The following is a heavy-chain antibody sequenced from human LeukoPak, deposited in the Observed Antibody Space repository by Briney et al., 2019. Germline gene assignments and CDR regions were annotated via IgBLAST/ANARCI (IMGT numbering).Heavy chain of an antibody. CDR2: ISGSGGST. CDR3: AKDPLIVVVPAAMEYFDY. D-gene: IGHD2-2*01. Sequence: GGSLRLSCAASGFTFSSYAMSWVRQAPGKGLELVSAISGSGGSTYYADSVKGRFTISRDNSKNTLYLQMNSLRAEDTAVYYCAKDPLIVVVPAAMEYFDYWGQGTLVTVSS. V-gene: IGHV3-23*01. CDR1: GFTFSSYA. J-gene: IGHJ4*02.